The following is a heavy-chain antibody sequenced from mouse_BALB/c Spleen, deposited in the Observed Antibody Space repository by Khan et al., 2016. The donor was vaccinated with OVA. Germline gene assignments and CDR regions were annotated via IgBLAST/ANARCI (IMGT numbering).Heavy chain of an antibody. Sequence: VELVESGPELVRPGVSVKISCKGSDYTFTDYPMNWVQQSHAKSLEWIGAVSTYYGNTNYNQEFKGKAIMTVAKSTSTAYMELASLTTEHSAIYDCARYDGYFLFAYWGQGTILSVS. D-gene: IGHD2-3*01. CDR3: ARYDGYFLFAY. J-gene: IGHJ3*01. CDR2: VSTYYGNT. CDR1: DYTFTDYP. V-gene: IGHV1S137*01.